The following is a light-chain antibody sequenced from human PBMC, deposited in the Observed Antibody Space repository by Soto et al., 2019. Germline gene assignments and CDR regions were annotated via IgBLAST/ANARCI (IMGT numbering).Light chain of an antibody. Sequence: QSALTQPPSASGSPGQSVTISCTGTSSDIGGYNYVSWYQQHPGKPPKLMIYEVNKRPSGVPDRFSGSKSGNTASLTVSGLQAEDEADYYCSSYAGTNNLVFGGGTQLTVL. CDR3: SSYAGTNNLV. CDR1: SSDIGGYNY. V-gene: IGLV2-8*01. J-gene: IGLJ2*01. CDR2: EVN.